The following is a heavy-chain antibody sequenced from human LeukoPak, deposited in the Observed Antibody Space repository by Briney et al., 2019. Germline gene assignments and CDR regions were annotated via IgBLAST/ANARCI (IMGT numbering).Heavy chain of an antibody. CDR1: GFTFDQYG. V-gene: IGHV3-30*02. J-gene: IGHJ4*02. CDR3: AKGYSGSYWAVDS. D-gene: IGHD1-26*01. CDR2: IRYDESRK. Sequence: GGTLRLSCAASGFTFDQYGMQWVRQAPGQGLEWVAFIRYDESRKYYADSVKGRFTISRDNSKNTVDLQMNSLRAEDSALYYCAKGYSGSYWAVDSWGQGTLVTVSS.